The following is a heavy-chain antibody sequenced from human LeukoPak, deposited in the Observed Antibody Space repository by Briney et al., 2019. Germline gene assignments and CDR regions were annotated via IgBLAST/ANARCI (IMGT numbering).Heavy chain of an antibody. CDR3: ARDRPTGSYYSIDY. D-gene: IGHD1-26*01. V-gene: IGHV3-33*01. J-gene: IGHJ4*02. CDR2: IWYDGSNK. CDR1: GFTFNEFG. Sequence: GSLRLSCAASGFTFNEFGVHWVRQAPSQGLEWGALIWYDGSNKYYADSVKGRVTISRDNSKNTVYLQMNSLRVEDTAIYYCARDRPTGSYYSIDYWGQGTLATVSS.